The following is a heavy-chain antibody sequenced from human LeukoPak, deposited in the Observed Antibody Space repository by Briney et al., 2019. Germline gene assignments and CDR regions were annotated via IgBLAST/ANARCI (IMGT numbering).Heavy chain of an antibody. Sequence: GGSLRLSCAASGFTFSSYGMHWVRQAPGKGLEWVAVIWYDGSRIYYADSVKGRFTISRDNSQDTLFLQMDSLRAEDTAVYYCARRGDSSSWLDYWGQGTLVTVSS. CDR3: ARRGDSSSWLDY. D-gene: IGHD6-13*01. CDR2: IWYDGSRI. CDR1: GFTFSSYG. J-gene: IGHJ4*02. V-gene: IGHV3-33*01.